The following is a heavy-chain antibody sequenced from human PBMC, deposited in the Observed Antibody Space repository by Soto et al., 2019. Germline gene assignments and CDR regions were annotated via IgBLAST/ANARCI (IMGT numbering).Heavy chain of an antibody. D-gene: IGHD5-18*01. CDR3: ARGENTAMVYYYYGMDV. V-gene: IGHV4-4*02. CDR1: DDSTRSRYW. CDR2: VNQSGTS. Sequence: SETLSLTCGVFDDSTRSRYWWTWLRRPPGRGLEWIGEVNQSGTSNYNPSLKSRVSISIDNSKNHFSLTMTSVTAADTAVYYCARGENTAMVYYYYGMDVWGQGTTVTVSS. J-gene: IGHJ6*02.